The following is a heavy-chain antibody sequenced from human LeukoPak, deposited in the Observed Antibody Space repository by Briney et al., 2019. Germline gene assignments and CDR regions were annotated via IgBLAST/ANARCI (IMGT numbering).Heavy chain of an antibody. V-gene: IGHV4-61*01. D-gene: IGHD2-15*01. J-gene: IGHJ4*02. CDR1: GDSVSSGFYY. CDR3: ARGYGGQYVDY. Sequence: SETLSLTCVVSGDSVSSGFYYWSWIRQPPGKTLEWIGYIYYTGSANYNPSLKSRVAMSLDTSKNQFSLNVRSVTAADTAIYYCARGYGGQYVDYWGQGILVPVSS. CDR2: IYYTGSA.